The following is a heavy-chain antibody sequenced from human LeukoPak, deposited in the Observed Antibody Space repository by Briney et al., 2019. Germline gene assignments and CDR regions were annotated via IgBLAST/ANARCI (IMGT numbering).Heavy chain of an antibody. V-gene: IGHV4-34*01. CDR3: ARAPRHYYDFWSGYSYYFDY. CDR2: INHSGST. Sequence: SETLSLTCAVYGGSFSGYYWSWIRQPPGKGLGWIGEINHSGSTNYNPSLKSRVTISVDTSKNQFSLKLSSVTAADTAVYYCARAPRHYYDFWSGYSYYFDYWGQGTLVTVSS. J-gene: IGHJ4*02. D-gene: IGHD3-3*01. CDR1: GGSFSGYY.